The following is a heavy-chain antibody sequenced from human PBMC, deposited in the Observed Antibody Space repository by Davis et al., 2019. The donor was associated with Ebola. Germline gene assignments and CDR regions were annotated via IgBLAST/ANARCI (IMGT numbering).Heavy chain of an antibody. D-gene: IGHD3-16*01. V-gene: IGHV1-18*01. Sequence: AASVKVSCKASGYTFTSYGISWVRQAPGQGLEWMGWISAYNGNTNYAQKLQGRVTMTTDTSTSTAYMELRSLRSDDTAVYYCARGTMITFGATAALGAPKYYYYGMDVWGQGTTVTVSS. CDR1: GYTFTSYG. CDR2: ISAYNGNT. J-gene: IGHJ6*02. CDR3: ARGTMITFGATAALGAPKYYYYGMDV.